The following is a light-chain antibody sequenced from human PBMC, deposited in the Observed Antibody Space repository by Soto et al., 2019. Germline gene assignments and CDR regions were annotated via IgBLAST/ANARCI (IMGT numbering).Light chain of an antibody. J-gene: IGLJ3*02. CDR2: NVY. CDR3: QSYDNILSGPL. CDR1: SSDVGAYNF. Sequence: QSALTQPASVSGSPGQSITISCTGTSSDVGAYNFVSWHQQHPGKAPKLMIYNVYDRPSGVPDRFSGSKSGTSASLAITGLRAEDEADYYCQSYDNILSGPLFGGGTKVTVL. V-gene: IGLV2-14*03.